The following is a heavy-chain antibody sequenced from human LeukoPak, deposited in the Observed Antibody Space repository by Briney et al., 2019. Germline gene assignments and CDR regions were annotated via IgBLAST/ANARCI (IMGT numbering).Heavy chain of an antibody. CDR1: GGSITSYY. Sequence: SETLSLTCTVSGGSITSYYWSWIRQPPGKGLEWIGYIYYSGSTNYNPSLKSRVTISVDTSKNQFSLKLSSVTAADTAVYYCARTQEAGYSSGWYDSYYYYYMDVWGKGTTVTISS. V-gene: IGHV4-59*01. J-gene: IGHJ6*03. CDR3: ARTQEAGYSSGWYDSYYYYYMDV. D-gene: IGHD6-19*01. CDR2: IYYSGST.